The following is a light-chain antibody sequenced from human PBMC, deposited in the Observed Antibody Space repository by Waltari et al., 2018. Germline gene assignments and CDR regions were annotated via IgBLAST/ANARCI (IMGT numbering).Light chain of an antibody. V-gene: IGLV3-21*04. CDR3: QVWDTSSDHPFV. Sequence: SYVLTQPPSVSVAPGKTARITCGGASIGSKGVHWYQQKPGQAPVVVIHDDSDRSSGIPERFSGSNSGNTATLTITGVEAGDEADYYCQVWDTSSDHPFVFGTGTEVTVL. CDR1: SIGSKG. CDR2: DDS. J-gene: IGLJ1*01.